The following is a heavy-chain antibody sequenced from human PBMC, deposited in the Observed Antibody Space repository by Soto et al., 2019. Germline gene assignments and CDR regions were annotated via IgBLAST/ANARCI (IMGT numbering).Heavy chain of an antibody. V-gene: IGHV3-30*18. CDR2: ISYAGTNK. CDR3: AKDLQAYGDYDYYCYGLDV. Sequence: QVQLVESGGGVVPPGTSLRLSCAASGFTFSTYGMHWVRQTPGKGLEWVALISYAGTNKYYADSVKGRFTISRDNSKNPLYLQMNSLSAEDTAVYYCAKDLQAYGDYDYYCYGLDVWGQGTTVSVSS. CDR1: GFTFSTYG. D-gene: IGHD4-17*01. J-gene: IGHJ6*02.